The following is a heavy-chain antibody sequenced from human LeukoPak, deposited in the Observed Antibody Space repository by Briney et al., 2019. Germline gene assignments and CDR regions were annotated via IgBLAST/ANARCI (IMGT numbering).Heavy chain of an antibody. D-gene: IGHD4-17*01. CDR1: DGSISSGGYY. V-gene: IGHV4-61*02. CDR2: IYTSGST. Sequence: SQTLSLTCTVSDGSISSGGYYWSWIRQPAGKGLEWIGRIYTSGSTNYNPSLKSRVTISVDTSKNQFSLKLSSVTAADTAVYYCARELYDYAYYYYYMDVWGKGTTVTVSS. J-gene: IGHJ6*03. CDR3: ARELYDYAYYYYYMDV.